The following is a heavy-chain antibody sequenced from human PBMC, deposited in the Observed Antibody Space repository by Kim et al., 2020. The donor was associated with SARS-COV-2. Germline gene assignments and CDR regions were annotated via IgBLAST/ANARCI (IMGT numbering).Heavy chain of an antibody. D-gene: IGHD2-2*01. CDR2: INPSGGST. J-gene: IGHJ3*02. CDR1: GYTFTSYY. CDR3: ARDDCSSTSCYYNAFDI. Sequence: ASVKVSCKASGYTFTSYYMHWVRQAPGQGLEWMGIINPSGGSTSYAQKFQGRVTMTRDTSTSTVYMELSSLRSEDTAVYYCARDDCSSTSCYYNAFDIWGQGTMVTVSS. V-gene: IGHV1-46*01.